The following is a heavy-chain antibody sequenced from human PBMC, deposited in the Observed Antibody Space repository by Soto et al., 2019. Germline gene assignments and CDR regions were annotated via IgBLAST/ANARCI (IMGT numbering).Heavy chain of an antibody. CDR1: GFSLSNARMG. CDR3: ARSPIVGATYNWFDP. J-gene: IGHJ5*02. V-gene: IGHV2-26*01. D-gene: IGHD1-26*01. CDR2: ISSNDEK. Sequence: QVTLKESGPVLVKPTETLTLTCTVSGFSLSNARMGVSWIRQPPGKALEWLAHISSNDEKSYSTSLKSRLTISKDTSKSQVVLTMTNMDPVDTATYYCARSPIVGATYNWFDPWGQGTLVTVSS.